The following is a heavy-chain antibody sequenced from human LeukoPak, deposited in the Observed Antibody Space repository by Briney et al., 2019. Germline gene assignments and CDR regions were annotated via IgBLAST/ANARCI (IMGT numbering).Heavy chain of an antibody. CDR1: EFTFSSYA. J-gene: IGHJ6*02. V-gene: IGHV3-23*01. D-gene: IGHD2/OR15-2a*01. Sequence: GGSLRLSCAASEFTFSSYAMQRVRQAPGKGLEWVSGISASGGSTWYADSVKGRFTISRDNSKNTLYLQMNSLRAEDTAVYYCAKYVSAKGPPYALDVWGQETTVTVSS. CDR3: AKYVSAKGPPYALDV. CDR2: ISASGGST.